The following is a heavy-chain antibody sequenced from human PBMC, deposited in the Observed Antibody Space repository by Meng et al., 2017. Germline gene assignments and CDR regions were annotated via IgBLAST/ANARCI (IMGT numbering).Heavy chain of an antibody. Sequence: QGELVESGAEVKKPGASVKVSCKASGYNFTSYYMHWVRQAPGQGLEWMGIINPSGGSTSYAQKFQGRVTMTRDTSTSTVYMELSSLRSEDTAVYYCASDLPDYYDSSGYPYWGQGTLVTVSS. CDR2: INPSGGST. D-gene: IGHD3-22*01. J-gene: IGHJ4*02. CDR3: ASDLPDYYDSSGYPY. CDR1: GYNFTSYY. V-gene: IGHV1-46*01.